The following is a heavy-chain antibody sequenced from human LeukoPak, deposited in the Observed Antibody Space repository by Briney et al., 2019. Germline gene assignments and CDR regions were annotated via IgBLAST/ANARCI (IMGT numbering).Heavy chain of an antibody. CDR3: AIEHTTVTSLLDY. CDR1: GFTFNSYG. V-gene: IGHV3-33*01. D-gene: IGHD4-17*01. CDR2: ICYDGNKK. J-gene: IGHJ4*02. Sequence: PGGSLRLSCAASGFTFNSYGIHWVRQAPGKGLEWVAVICYDGNKKYYADSVKGRFTISRDSSKNTMYLQMNSLRAEDTAVYYCAIEHTTVTSLLDYWGQGTLVTVSS.